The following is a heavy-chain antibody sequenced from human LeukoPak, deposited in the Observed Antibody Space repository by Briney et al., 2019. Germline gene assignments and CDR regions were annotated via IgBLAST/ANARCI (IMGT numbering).Heavy chain of an antibody. CDR2: INPNSGGT. J-gene: IGHJ3*02. CDR1: GYTFTGYY. CDR3: ARDRSEPLQAFDI. V-gene: IGHV1-2*02. D-gene: IGHD1-14*01. Sequence: ASVKVSCKASGYTFTGYYMHWARQAPGQGLEWMGWINPNSGGTNYAQKFQGRVTMTRDTSISTAYMELSRLRSDDTAVYYCARDRSEPLQAFDIWGQGTMVTVSS.